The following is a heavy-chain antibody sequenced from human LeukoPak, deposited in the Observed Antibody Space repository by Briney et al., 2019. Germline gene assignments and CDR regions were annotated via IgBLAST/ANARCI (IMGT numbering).Heavy chain of an antibody. CDR3: ARDTSGEMAKIGDRGVDY. J-gene: IGHJ4*02. V-gene: IGHV1-69*13. D-gene: IGHD5-24*01. Sequence: SVKVSCKASGGTFSSYAISCVRQAPGPGLEWMGGIIPIFGTANYAQKFQGRVTITADESTSTAYMELSSLRSEDTAVYYCARDTSGEMAKIGDRGVDYWGQGTLVTVSS. CDR1: GGTFSSYA. CDR2: IIPIFGTA.